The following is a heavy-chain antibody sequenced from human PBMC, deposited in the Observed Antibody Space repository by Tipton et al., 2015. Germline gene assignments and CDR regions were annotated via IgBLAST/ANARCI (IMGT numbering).Heavy chain of an antibody. CDR2: IQYSGGT. D-gene: IGHD2-21*02. J-gene: IGHJ4*02. V-gene: IGHV4-59*08. Sequence: LRLSCTVSSDSINKYYWSWIRQPPGKELQWIGYIQYSGGTNYNPSLESRVTISIDRFKNQFSLKLSSVTAADTAVYYCASPSLPHDRGDYYFQSWGQGSLVTVSS. CDR1: SDSINKYY. CDR3: ASPSLPHDRGDYYFQS.